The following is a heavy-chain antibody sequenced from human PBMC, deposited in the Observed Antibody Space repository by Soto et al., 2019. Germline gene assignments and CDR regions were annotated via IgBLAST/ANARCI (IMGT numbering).Heavy chain of an antibody. V-gene: IGHV6-1*01. D-gene: IGHD3-16*01. CDR2: TYYRSKWYN. CDR3: VGRGGSGVAFNF. J-gene: IGHJ3*01. Sequence: QVQLQQSGPGLVKPSQTLSLTCAISGDSVSSNSGAWNWIRQSPSRGLEWLGRTYYRSKWYNDYAVSVKSRITINPDTSKNHFALQLNSVTPDDTAVYYCVGRGGSGVAFNFWGPGAMVTVSS. CDR1: GDSVSSNSGA.